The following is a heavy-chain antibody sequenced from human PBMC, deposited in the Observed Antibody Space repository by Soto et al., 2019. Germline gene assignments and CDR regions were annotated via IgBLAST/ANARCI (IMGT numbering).Heavy chain of an antibody. CDR1: GFTFEDYA. Sequence: GGSLRLSCTASGFTFEDYAMHWARQGPGRGLEWVSGITWNSGKIAYADSVKGRFTIARDDDNNSLYLQMNSLRPEDTALYYCVKDSYADFHRVLSTAEYFFDYWGHGTLVTVSS. V-gene: IGHV3-9*01. CDR3: VKDSYADFHRVLSTAEYFFDY. CDR2: ITWNSGKI. D-gene: IGHD2-15*01. J-gene: IGHJ4*01.